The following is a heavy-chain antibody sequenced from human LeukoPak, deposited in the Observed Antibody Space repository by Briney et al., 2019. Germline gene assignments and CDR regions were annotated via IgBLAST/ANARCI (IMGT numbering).Heavy chain of an antibody. CDR3: ASEWWPQMEYFQH. Sequence: EASVKVSCKASGGTFSSYAISWVRQAPGQGLEWMGGIIPIFGTANYAQKFQGKVTITTDESTSTAYMELSSLRSEDTAVYYCASEWWPQMEYFQHWGQGTLVTVSS. D-gene: IGHD2-15*01. CDR2: IIPIFGTA. V-gene: IGHV1-69*05. CDR1: GGTFSSYA. J-gene: IGHJ1*01.